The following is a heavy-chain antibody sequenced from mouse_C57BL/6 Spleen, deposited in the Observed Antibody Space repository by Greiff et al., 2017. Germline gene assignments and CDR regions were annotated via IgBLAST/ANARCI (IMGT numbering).Heavy chain of an antibody. CDR2: IDPDSGGT. Sequence: QVQLQQPGAELVKPGASVKLSCKASGYTFTSYWMHWVKQRPGRGLEWIGRIDPDSGGTKYNAKFKGKATMTVDTTSTTAYMQLSSLTSADSAVYYCARRDYYYNYYFDYWGQGTTLTVSS. CDR3: ARRDYYYNYYFDY. V-gene: IGHV1-72*01. J-gene: IGHJ2*01. CDR1: GYTFTSYW. D-gene: IGHD1-1*02.